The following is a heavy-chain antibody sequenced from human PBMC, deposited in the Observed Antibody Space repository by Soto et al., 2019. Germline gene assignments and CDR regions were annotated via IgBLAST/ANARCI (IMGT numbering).Heavy chain of an antibody. J-gene: IGHJ4*02. CDR3: ARDKTTGFSDY. Sequence: SETLSLTCAVYGGSFSGYYWTWIRQPPGTGLEWIGEINHSGSTNYNPSLKSRVTISVDTSKNQFSLKLTSVTAADTAVYYCARDKTTGFSDYSGKGTFLTVSS. CDR1: GGSFSGYY. CDR2: INHSGST. V-gene: IGHV4-34*01. D-gene: IGHD1-7*01.